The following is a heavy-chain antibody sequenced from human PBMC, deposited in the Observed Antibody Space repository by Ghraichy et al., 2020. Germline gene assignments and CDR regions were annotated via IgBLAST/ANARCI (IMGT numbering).Heavy chain of an antibody. V-gene: IGHV3-23*01. Sequence: GESLNISCAASGFTFSSYAMSWVRQAPGKGLEWVSAISGSGGSTYYADSVKGRFTISRDNSKNTLYLQMNSLRAEDTAVYYCAKYQPAYDFWSGCFFDYWGQGTLVTVSS. CDR2: ISGSGGST. CDR1: GFTFSSYA. J-gene: IGHJ4*02. D-gene: IGHD3-3*01. CDR3: AKYQPAYDFWSGCFFDY.